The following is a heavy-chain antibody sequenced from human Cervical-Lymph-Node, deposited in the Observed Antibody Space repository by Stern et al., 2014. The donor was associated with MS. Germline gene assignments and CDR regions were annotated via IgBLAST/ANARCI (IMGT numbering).Heavy chain of an antibody. Sequence: VQLVQSGSEVRKPGSSVNVSCKASGGTFSNFAVNWVRQAPGPAPEWLGCLIPVFGSPTSSQKFQGTVTILPAYSTDTSLSEMSGLTTDDTATYFCASAHPATRRGYKGMNVWGQGTTIAVSS. J-gene: IGHJ6*02. CDR1: GGTFSNFA. CDR2: LIPVFGSP. V-gene: IGHV1-69*01. CDR3: ASAHPATRRGYKGMNV. D-gene: IGHD2-2*01.